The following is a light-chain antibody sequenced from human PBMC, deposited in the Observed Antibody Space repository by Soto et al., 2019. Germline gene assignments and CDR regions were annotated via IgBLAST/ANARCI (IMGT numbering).Light chain of an antibody. J-gene: IGLJ3*02. CDR2: DAT. Sequence: QTVVTQEPSLTVSPGGTVTLTCGSSAGAVTSDHYPNWFQHKPGQAPRTLIYDATNSHSWTPARFSGSVLGGKAALIVSGAQPEDEAEYYCLLSHSDIRVFGGGTKLTVL. V-gene: IGLV7-46*01. CDR1: AGAVTSDHY. CDR3: LLSHSDIRV.